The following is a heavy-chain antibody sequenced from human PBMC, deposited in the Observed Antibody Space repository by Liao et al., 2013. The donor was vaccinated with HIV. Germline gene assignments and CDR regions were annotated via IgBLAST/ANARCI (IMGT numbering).Heavy chain of an antibody. D-gene: IGHD3-9*01. V-gene: IGHV4-59*11. CDR2: IFHSGST. CDR3: AREAFRYDGLDI. CDR1: GGSMSSHF. Sequence: QVQLQESGSGLVRPSETLSLTCTVSGGSMSSHFWTWIRQPPGKGLEWVGSIFHSGSTNYSPSLKSRLSMSVDTSKNQFSLRLSSVTATDTAVYYCAREAFRYDGLDIWGRGTLVTVSS. J-gene: IGHJ3*02.